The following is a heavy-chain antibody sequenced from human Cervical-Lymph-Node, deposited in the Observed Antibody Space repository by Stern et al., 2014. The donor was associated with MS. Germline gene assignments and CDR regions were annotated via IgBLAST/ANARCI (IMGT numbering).Heavy chain of an antibody. CDR2: IIPILGIT. J-gene: IGHJ4*02. V-gene: IGHV1-69*09. CDR3: AREETRHGDAYNWGDDS. D-gene: IGHD1-1*01. Sequence: QVQLVQSGAEVKKPGSSVKVSCKPSGGTFSTYTFSWVRQAPGQGLEWMGRIIPILGITNYAQRFQGRVTITADTSTTTAYMELSSLRSEDTAVYYCAREETRHGDAYNWGDDSWGQGTLVTVSS. CDR1: GGTFSTYT.